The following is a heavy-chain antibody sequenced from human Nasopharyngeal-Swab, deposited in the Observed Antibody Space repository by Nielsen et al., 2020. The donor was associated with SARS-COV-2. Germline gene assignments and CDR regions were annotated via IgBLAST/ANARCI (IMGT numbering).Heavy chain of an antibody. Sequence: GESLKISCAASGFIFSSYGMHWVRQAPGKGLEWVAVISYDGINKYNADSVKGRFTISRDNSKNTVYLQMNRLRVEDTAVYYCAKEGYGAKRFMDVWGEGTAVTVSS. CDR1: GFIFSSYG. J-gene: IGHJ6*03. V-gene: IGHV3-30*18. CDR2: ISYDGINK. CDR3: AKEGYGAKRFMDV. D-gene: IGHD4-17*01.